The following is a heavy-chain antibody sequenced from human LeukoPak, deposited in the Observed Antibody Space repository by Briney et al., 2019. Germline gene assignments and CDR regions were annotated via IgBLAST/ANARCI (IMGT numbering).Heavy chain of an antibody. D-gene: IGHD6-6*01. J-gene: IGHJ6*03. CDR2: ISYDGSNK. CDR1: GFTFSSYA. Sequence: GGSLRLSCAASGFTFSSYAMHWVRQAPGKGLEWVAVISYDGSNKYYADSVKGRFTISRDNSKNTLYLQMNSLRAEDTAVYYCARTGEQLADYYYYYMDVWGKGTTVTASS. CDR3: ARTGEQLADYYYYYMDV. V-gene: IGHV3-30*04.